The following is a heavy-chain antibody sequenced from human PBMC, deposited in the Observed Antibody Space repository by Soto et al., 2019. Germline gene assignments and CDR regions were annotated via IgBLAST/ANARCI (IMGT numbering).Heavy chain of an antibody. D-gene: IGHD3-10*01. CDR3: ARADGSGSYFPANYYYYGMDV. J-gene: IGHJ6*02. V-gene: IGHV4-31*03. Sequence: SETLSLTCTVSGGSISSGGYYWSWIRQHPGKGLEWIGYIYYSGSTYYNPSLKSRVTISVDTSKNQFSLKLSSVTAADTAVYYCARADGSGSYFPANYYYYGMDVWGQGTTVTSP. CDR2: IYYSGST. CDR1: GGSISSGGYY.